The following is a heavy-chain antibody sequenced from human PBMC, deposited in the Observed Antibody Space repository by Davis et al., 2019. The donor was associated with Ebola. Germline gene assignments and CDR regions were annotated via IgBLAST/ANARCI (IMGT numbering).Heavy chain of an antibody. J-gene: IGHJ6*02. CDR1: GGSLRGHY. Sequence: SETLSLTCAVYGGSLRGHYWSWFRQPPGKGLEWIGEINHSGTTNYDPSLKSRVTLPVDSSKRQVSLRLTSVTAADTAIYYCARVTRYCSDSTCYYYYGMDVWGQGTTVTVSS. CDR2: INHSGTT. D-gene: IGHD2-21*01. V-gene: IGHV4-34*01. CDR3: ARVTRYCSDSTCYYYYGMDV.